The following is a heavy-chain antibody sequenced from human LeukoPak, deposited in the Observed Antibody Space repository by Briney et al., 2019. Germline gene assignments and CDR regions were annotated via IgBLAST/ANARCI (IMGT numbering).Heavy chain of an antibody. J-gene: IGHJ4*02. CDR2: IRGGGAGA. D-gene: IGHD3-22*01. CDR1: GFTFSNFA. V-gene: IGHV3-23*01. CDR3: ARGTYYYDSSGYDFDY. Sequence: GGSLRLSCAASGFTFSNFAMSWVRQVPEKGLEWVSTIRGGGAGAHYADSVKGRFTISRDNAKNSLYLQMNSLRAEDTAVYYCARGTYYYDSSGYDFDYWGQGTLVTVSS.